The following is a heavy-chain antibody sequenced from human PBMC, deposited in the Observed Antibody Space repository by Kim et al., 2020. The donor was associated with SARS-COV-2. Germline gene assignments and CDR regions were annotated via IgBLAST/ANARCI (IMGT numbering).Heavy chain of an antibody. CDR3: ARRIAAAGYYYYYGTDV. D-gene: IGHD6-13*01. J-gene: IGHJ6*02. CDR1: GFTFSSYS. Sequence: GGSLRLSCAASGFTFSSYSMNWVRQAPGKGLEWVSSISSSSSYIYYADSVKGRFTISRDNAKNSLYLQMNSLRAEDTAVYYCARRIAAAGYYYYYGTDVWGQGATVTVSS. CDR2: ISSSSSYI. V-gene: IGHV3-21*01.